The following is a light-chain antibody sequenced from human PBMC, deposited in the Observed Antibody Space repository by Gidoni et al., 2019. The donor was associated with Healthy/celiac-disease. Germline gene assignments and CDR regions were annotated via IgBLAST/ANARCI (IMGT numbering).Light chain of an antibody. CDR3: QQLNSYRWT. CDR2: AAS. CDR1: QGISSY. J-gene: IGKJ1*01. V-gene: IGKV1-9*01. Sequence: IQLTKSPSFLSASVGDSFTITCRASQGISSYVAWYQQKPGKAPKLLIYAASTLQSGVPSRFSGSGSGTEFTLTISSLQPEDFATYYCQQLNSYRWTFGQXTQVEIK.